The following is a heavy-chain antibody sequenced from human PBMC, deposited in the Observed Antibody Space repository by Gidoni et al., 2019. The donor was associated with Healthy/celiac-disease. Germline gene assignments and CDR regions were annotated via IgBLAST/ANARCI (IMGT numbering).Heavy chain of an antibody. CDR2: ISYDGSNK. J-gene: IGHJ6*03. CDR1: GFPFSSYA. CDR3: ARDSSAVTTATQGYYYYYYMDV. Sequence: QVQLVESGGGVVQPGRSVRLSWAASGFPFSSYALHWFRQAPGKGLEWVAVISYDGSNKYYADSVKGRFTISRDNSKNTLYLQMNSLRAEDTAVYYCARDSSAVTTATQGYYYYYYMDVWGKGTTVTVSS. D-gene: IGHD4-17*01. V-gene: IGHV3-30*01.